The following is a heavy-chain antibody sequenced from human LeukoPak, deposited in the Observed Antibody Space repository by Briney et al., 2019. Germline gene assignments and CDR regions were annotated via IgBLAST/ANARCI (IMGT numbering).Heavy chain of an antibody. D-gene: IGHD5-18*01. J-gene: IGHJ4*02. Sequence: PGGSLRLSCAASGFTFSSYAMSWVRQAPGKGLEWVSAISSSGGSTYYADSVKGRFTISRDNSKNTLYVQMNSLRAEDTAVYYCAKGSGRGHSYGLDFWGQGTLVTVSS. CDR3: AKGSGRGHSYGLDF. CDR1: GFTFSSYA. V-gene: IGHV3-23*01. CDR2: ISSSGGST.